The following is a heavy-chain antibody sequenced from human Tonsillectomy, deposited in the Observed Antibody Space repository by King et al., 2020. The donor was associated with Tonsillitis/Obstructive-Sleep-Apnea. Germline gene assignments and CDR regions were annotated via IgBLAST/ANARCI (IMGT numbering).Heavy chain of an antibody. CDR1: GGSISSYY. CDR3: ASPSIAVAGYDAFDI. D-gene: IGHD6-19*01. CDR2: IYYSGST. Sequence: QLQESGPGLVKPSETLSLTCTVSGGSISSYYWSWIRQPPGKGLEWIGYIYYSGSTNYNPSLKSRVTISVDTSKNQFSLKLSSVTAAETAVYYCASPSIAVAGYDAFDIWGQGTMVTVSS. V-gene: IGHV4-59*01. J-gene: IGHJ3*02.